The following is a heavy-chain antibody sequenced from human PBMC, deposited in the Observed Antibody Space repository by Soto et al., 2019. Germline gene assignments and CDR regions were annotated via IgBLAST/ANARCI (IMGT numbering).Heavy chain of an antibody. Sequence: GGSLRLSCAASGFTFRIYWMSWVRQAPGKGLEWVANIKEDGSEKYYVDSVKGRFTISRDNAKNSLYLQMNSLRAEDTAVYFCARAAAGYDFDCWGQGTLVTVSS. CDR3: ARAAAGYDFDC. CDR2: IKEDGSEK. CDR1: GFTFRIYW. D-gene: IGHD5-12*01. V-gene: IGHV3-7*01. J-gene: IGHJ4*02.